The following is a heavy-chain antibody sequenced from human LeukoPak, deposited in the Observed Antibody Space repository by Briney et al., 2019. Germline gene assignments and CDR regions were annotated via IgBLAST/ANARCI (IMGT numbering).Heavy chain of an antibody. D-gene: IGHD3-9*01. CDR3: ARKGPLSNYDILTGYSAGSYFDY. CDR1: GFTFSSYG. J-gene: IGHJ4*02. CDR2: IWYDGSNK. V-gene: IGHV3-33*01. Sequence: GGSLRLSCAASGFTFSSYGMHWVRQAPGKGLEWVAVIWYDGSNKYYADSVKGRFTISRDNSKNTLYLQMNSLRAEDTAVYYCARKGPLSNYDILTGYSAGSYFDYWGQGTLVTVSS.